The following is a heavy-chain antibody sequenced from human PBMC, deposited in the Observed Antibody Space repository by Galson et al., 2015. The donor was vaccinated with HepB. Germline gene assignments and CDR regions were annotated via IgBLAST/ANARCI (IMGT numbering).Heavy chain of an antibody. V-gene: IGHV3-23*01. D-gene: IGHD5-24*01. CDR1: GFTFSSYA. CDR2: ISGSGGST. CDR3: AKALWTQRRDGYNSDY. Sequence: SLRLSCAASGFTFSSYAMSWVRQAPGKGLEWVSAISGSGGSTYYADSVKGRFTISRDNSKNTLYLQMNSLGAEDTAVYYCAKALWTQRRDGYNSDYWGQGTLVTVSS. J-gene: IGHJ4*02.